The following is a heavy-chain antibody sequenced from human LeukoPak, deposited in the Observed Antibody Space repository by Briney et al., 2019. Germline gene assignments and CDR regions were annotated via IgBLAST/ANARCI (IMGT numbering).Heavy chain of an antibody. CDR1: GYTFTGYY. J-gene: IGHJ4*02. CDR3: ARVRRHPYLGIAAAGTNYYFDY. Sequence: ASVKVSCKASGYTFTGYYMHWVRQAPGQGLEWMGWINPNSGGTNYAQKLQGRVTMTTNTSTSTAYMELRSLRSDDTAVYYCARVRRHPYLGIAAAGTNYYFDYWGQGTLVTVSS. CDR2: INPNSGGT. V-gene: IGHV1-2*02. D-gene: IGHD6-13*01.